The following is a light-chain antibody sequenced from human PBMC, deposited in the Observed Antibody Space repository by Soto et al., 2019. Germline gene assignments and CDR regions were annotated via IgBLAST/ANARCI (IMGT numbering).Light chain of an antibody. CDR2: GAV. CDR1: QSVGGD. Sequence: EVVMTQSPVNLSVSPGERATLSCRASQSVGGDLAWYQQTPGQTPRLLIYGAVTRATGVAARFSGAGSGTEFTLTVDSLQSEDVAIYYCQQYNAWPRTFGQGTKLEI. J-gene: IGKJ2*01. CDR3: QQYNAWPRT. V-gene: IGKV3-15*01.